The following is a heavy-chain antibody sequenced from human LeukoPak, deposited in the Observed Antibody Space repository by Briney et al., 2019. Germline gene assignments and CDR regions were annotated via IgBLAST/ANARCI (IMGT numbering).Heavy chain of an antibody. CDR1: GYTFTGYY. Sequence: ASVKVSCKASGYTFTGYYMHWVRQAPGQGLEWMGGFDPEDGETIYAQKFQGRVTMTEDTSTDTAYMELSSLRSEDTAVYYCATGGLRGWIWFGDRYGMDVWGQGTTVTVSS. J-gene: IGHJ6*02. D-gene: IGHD3-10*01. V-gene: IGHV1-24*01. CDR3: ATGGLRGWIWFGDRYGMDV. CDR2: FDPEDGET.